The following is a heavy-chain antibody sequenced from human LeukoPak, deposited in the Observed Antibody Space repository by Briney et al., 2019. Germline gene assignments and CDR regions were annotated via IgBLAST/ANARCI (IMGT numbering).Heavy chain of an antibody. V-gene: IGHV3-23*01. CDR2: ISGSGGST. Sequence: GGSLRLSCAASGFTFSSYAMSGVRQAPAKELEGVSAISGSGGSTYYPDYVKGRFTISRDNSKNTLYLQMNSLRAEETAVYYCAQDLFRGSGSGDAFDIWGQGTMVTVSS. D-gene: IGHD3-10*01. J-gene: IGHJ3*02. CDR3: AQDLFRGSGSGDAFDI. CDR1: GFTFSSYA.